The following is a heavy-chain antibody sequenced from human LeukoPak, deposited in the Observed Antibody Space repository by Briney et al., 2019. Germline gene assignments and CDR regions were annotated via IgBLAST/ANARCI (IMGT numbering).Heavy chain of an antibody. J-gene: IGHJ4*02. CDR2: IAYDGRNK. D-gene: IGHD2-8*02. Sequence: GGALRLSCAASGFTFNSYGMHGVRQAPGKGLEWVAGIAYDGRNKYYADSVKGRFTISRDNSKNMVYLQMNSLRAEDTAVYYCTRRAGGNLYDLDNWGQGTLVTVSS. V-gene: IGHV3-30*03. CDR1: GFTFNSYG. CDR3: TRRAGGNLYDLDN.